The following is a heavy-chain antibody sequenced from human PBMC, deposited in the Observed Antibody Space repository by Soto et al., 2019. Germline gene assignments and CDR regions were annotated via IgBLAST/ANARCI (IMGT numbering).Heavy chain of an antibody. CDR1: GGSFSGYY. J-gene: IGHJ4*02. Sequence: PSETLSLTCAVYGGSFSGYYWSWIRQPPGKGLEWIGEINHSGSTNYNPSLKSRVTISVGTSKNQFSLKLSSVTAADTAVYYCARVHYYDSSGKNLYYFDYWGQGTLVTVSS. CDR2: INHSGST. V-gene: IGHV4-34*01. CDR3: ARVHYYDSSGKNLYYFDY. D-gene: IGHD3-22*01.